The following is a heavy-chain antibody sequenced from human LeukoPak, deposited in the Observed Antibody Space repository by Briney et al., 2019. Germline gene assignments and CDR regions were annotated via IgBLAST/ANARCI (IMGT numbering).Heavy chain of an antibody. Sequence: GGSLRLSCAASGFTFSSYAMHWVRQAPGKGLVWVSRINNVGSSTTYADSAKGRFTISRDNAKNTLYLQMNSLSAEDTAVYYCAREVSGSSYFDYWGQGTQVTVSS. CDR3: AREVSGSSYFDY. CDR1: GFTFSSYA. D-gene: IGHD1-26*01. CDR2: INNVGSST. J-gene: IGHJ4*02. V-gene: IGHV3-74*01.